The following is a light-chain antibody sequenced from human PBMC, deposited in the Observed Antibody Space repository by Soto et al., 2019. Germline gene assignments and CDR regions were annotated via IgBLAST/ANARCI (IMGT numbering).Light chain of an antibody. CDR2: KND. J-gene: IGLJ7*01. CDR3: AAWDDSLSGPV. CDR1: SSNIGSNY. V-gene: IGLV1-47*01. Sequence: QSVLTQPPSASGTPGQRVTISCSGSSSNIGSNYVYWYQQLPGTAPKLLIYKNDQRPSGVPDRFSGSNSGTSASLAISGLRSEVEDDYYGAAWDDSLSGPVFGGGPQLTVL.